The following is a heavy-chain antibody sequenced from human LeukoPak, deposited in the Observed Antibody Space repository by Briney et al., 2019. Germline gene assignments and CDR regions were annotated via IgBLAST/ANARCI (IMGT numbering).Heavy chain of an antibody. J-gene: IGHJ3*02. V-gene: IGHV4-59*01. Sequence: PSETLSLTCTVSGGSISSYYWSWIRQPPGKGLEWIGYIYYSGSTNYNPALKSRVTISVDTSKNQLSLKLSSVTAADTAVYYCARAGSSGWYVDAFDIWGQGTMVTVSS. CDR2: IYYSGST. D-gene: IGHD6-19*01. CDR3: ARAGSSGWYVDAFDI. CDR1: GGSISSYY.